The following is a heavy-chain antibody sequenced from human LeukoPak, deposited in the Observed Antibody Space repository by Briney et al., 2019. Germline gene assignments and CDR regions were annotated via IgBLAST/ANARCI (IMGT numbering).Heavy chain of an antibody. J-gene: IGHJ4*02. D-gene: IGHD4-17*01. CDR2: IFPDGRT. CDR1: GLTVSDNY. Sequence: GGSLRLSCAASGLTVSDNYMSWVRQAPGKGLEWVSVIFPDGRTYHADSVKGRFTISRDNSKSTLFLQMNSLRADDTALYHCARTNPVYGDYDYWGQGILVTVSS. CDR3: ARTNPVYGDYDY. V-gene: IGHV3-53*01.